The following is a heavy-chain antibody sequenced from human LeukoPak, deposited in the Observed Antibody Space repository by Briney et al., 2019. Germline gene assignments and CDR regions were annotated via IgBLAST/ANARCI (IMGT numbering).Heavy chain of an antibody. CDR1: GGSISSYY. CDR3: ARDRYYDDSSERGFDP. D-gene: IGHD3-22*01. J-gene: IGHJ5*02. V-gene: IGHV4-4*07. Sequence: KPSETLSLTCTVSGGSISSYYWSWIRQPAGKGLEWVGRIYTSGSTNYNPSLKSRVTMSVDTSKNQFSLKLSSVTAADTAVYYCARDRYYDDSSERGFDPWGQGTLVTVSS. CDR2: IYTSGST.